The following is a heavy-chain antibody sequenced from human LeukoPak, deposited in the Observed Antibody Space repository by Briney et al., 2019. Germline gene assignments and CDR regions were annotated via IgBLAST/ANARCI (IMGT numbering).Heavy chain of an antibody. Sequence: SETLSLTCAVYGGSFSGYYWSWIRQPPGKGLEWIGEINHSGSTNYNPSLKSRVTISVDTSKNQFSLKLSSVTAADTAVYYCARGLGGSGSPSGYWGQGTLVTVSS. CDR1: GGSFSGYY. CDR3: ARGLGGSGSPSGY. CDR2: INHSGST. D-gene: IGHD3-10*01. V-gene: IGHV4-34*01. J-gene: IGHJ4*02.